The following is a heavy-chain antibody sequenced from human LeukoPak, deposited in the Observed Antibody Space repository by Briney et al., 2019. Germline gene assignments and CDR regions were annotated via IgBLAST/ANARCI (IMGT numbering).Heavy chain of an antibody. CDR1: GFTFSSYG. V-gene: IGHV3-33*01. D-gene: IGHD3-10*01. CDR2: IWYDGSNK. CDR3: ARDRHGSGSYYDY. J-gene: IGHJ4*02. Sequence: GGSLRLSCAASGFTFSSYGMHWVRQAPGKGLEWVAVIWYDGSNKYYADSVKGRFTISRDNSKNTLYLQMNSLRAEDTAVYYCARDRHGSGSYYDYWAREPWSPSPQ.